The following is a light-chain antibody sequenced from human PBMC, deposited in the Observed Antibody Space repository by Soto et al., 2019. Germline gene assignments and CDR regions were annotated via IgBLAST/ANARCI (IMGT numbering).Light chain of an antibody. Sequence: EIVMTQSPATLSVSPGERATLSCRASHSVSSNLAWYQQKPAHAPRLFIYGASNRATGIPDSFSGSGSGTDFTLTISSLEPEDLAVYYCQQRSNWPPWTFGQGTKVDIK. V-gene: IGKV3-11*01. CDR2: GAS. J-gene: IGKJ1*01. CDR3: QQRSNWPPWT. CDR1: HSVSSN.